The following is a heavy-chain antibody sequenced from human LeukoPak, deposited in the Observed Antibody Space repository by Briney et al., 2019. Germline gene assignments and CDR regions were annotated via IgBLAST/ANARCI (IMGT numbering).Heavy chain of an antibody. J-gene: IGHJ4*02. V-gene: IGHV4-59*08. CDR1: GGSINSYY. CDR2: IFYSGST. Sequence: SETLSLTCTVSGGSINSYYWSCIRQPPGKGLEWIGYIFYSGSTNYNPSLKSRVTISVDTSKNQFSLKLSSVTAADTAIYYCARRITTSGWYRDDYWGQGTLVTVSS. D-gene: IGHD6-19*01. CDR3: ARRITTSGWYRDDY.